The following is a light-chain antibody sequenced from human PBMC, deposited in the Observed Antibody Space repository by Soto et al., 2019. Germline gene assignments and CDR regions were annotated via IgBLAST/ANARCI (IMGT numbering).Light chain of an antibody. J-gene: IGKJ5*01. CDR3: QQYGVSPR. V-gene: IGKV3-20*01. CDR1: QSVTSSY. CDR2: GAS. Sequence: DIVLTQSPDTLSLSPGERATLSCRASQSVTSSYLAWYQHKPGQAPRLLIYGASSRATGIPDRFSGSGSGTDFTLTSNRLEPEDFAVYFCQQYGVSPRFGQGTRLEIK.